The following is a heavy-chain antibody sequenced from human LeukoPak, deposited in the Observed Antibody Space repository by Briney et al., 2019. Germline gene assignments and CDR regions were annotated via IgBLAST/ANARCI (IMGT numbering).Heavy chain of an antibody. CDR1: GGTFSSYA. J-gene: IGHJ4*02. D-gene: IGHD5-12*01. V-gene: IGHV1-69*05. CDR2: IIPIFGTA. CDR3: ARGPEGGYDSSNYFDY. Sequence: ASVKVSCKASGGTFSSYAISWVRQAPGQGLERMGGIIPIFGTANYAQKFQGRVTITTDESTSTAYMELSSLRSEDTAVYYCARGPEGGYDSSNYFDYWRQGTLVTVSS.